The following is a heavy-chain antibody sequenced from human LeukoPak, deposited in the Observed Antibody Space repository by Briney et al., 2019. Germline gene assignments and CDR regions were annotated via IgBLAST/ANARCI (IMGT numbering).Heavy chain of an antibody. CDR3: ARGYYDYVWGSYRYPNWFDP. CDR1: GGSISSYY. V-gene: IGHV4-59*01. J-gene: IGHJ5*02. CDR2: IYYSGST. Sequence: SETLSLTCTVSGGSISSYYWSWIRQPPGKGLEWIGYIYYSGSTNYNPSLKSRVTISVDTSKNQFSLKLSSVTAADTAVYYCARGYYDYVWGSYRYPNWFDPWDQGTLVTVSS. D-gene: IGHD3-16*02.